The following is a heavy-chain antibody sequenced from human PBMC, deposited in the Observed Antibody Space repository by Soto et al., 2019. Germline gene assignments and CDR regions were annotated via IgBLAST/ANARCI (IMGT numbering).Heavy chain of an antibody. CDR2: IYYSGST. CDR3: ARDRYYAPRCFDP. Sequence: PSETLSLTCTVSGGSISSGDYYWSWIRQPPGKGLEWIGYIYYSGSTYYNPSLKSRVTISVDTSKNQFSLKLSSVTAADTAVYYCARDRYYAPRCFDPWGQGTLVTVSS. D-gene: IGHD3-10*01. CDR1: GGSISSGDYY. V-gene: IGHV4-30-4*01. J-gene: IGHJ5*02.